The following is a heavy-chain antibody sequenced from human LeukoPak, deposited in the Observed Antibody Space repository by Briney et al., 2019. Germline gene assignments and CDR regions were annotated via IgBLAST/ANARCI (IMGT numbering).Heavy chain of an antibody. CDR1: GFTVSINS. D-gene: IGHD2/OR15-2a*01. V-gene: IGHV3-53*01. Sequence: GGSLRLSCTVSGFTVSINSMSWVRQAPGKGLEWVSFIYSGGNTHYSDSVKGRFTISRDNSKNTLYLQMNSLRAEDTAVYYCATDPSTSLYYYYYYMDVWGKGTTVTVSS. CDR2: IYSGGNT. J-gene: IGHJ6*03. CDR3: ATDPSTSLYYYYYYMDV.